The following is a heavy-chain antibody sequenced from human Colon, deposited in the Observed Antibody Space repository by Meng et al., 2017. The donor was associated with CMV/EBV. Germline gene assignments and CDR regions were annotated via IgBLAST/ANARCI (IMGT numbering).Heavy chain of an antibody. CDR1: IRSGDYY. CDR2: TYYNGRS. V-gene: IGHV4-30-4*08. Sequence: IRSGDYYWSWIRQPPGKGLEWIGFTYYNGRSYYHPSLKSRVTMSVDTSKNQFSLRLSSVTAADTAVYYCARTQDCTSTSCYTGFDPWGQGTLVTVSS. J-gene: IGHJ5*02. CDR3: ARTQDCTSTSCYTGFDP. D-gene: IGHD2-2*01.